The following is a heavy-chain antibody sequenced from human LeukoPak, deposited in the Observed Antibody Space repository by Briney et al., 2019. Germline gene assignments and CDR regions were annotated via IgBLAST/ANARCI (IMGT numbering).Heavy chain of an antibody. J-gene: IGHJ3*02. CDR1: GGSISSYY. CDR2: IYYSGST. CDR3: ARDRERYYDFWSGYYGAFDI. V-gene: IGHV4-59*01. D-gene: IGHD3-3*01. Sequence: TSETLSLTCTVSGGSISSYYWSWIRQPPGKGLEWIGYIYYSGSTNYNPSLKSRVTISVDTSKNQFSLKLSSVTAADTAVYYCARDRERYYDFWSGYYGAFDIWGQGTMVTVSS.